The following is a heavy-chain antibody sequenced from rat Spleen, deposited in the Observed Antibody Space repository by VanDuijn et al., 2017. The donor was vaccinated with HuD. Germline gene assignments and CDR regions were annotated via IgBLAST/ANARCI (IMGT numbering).Heavy chain of an antibody. J-gene: IGHJ2*01. CDR1: GFTFRNYD. CDR3: ARHGYDGSYYYWDY. D-gene: IGHD1-12*02. Sequence: VQLVESGGGLVQPGRSMKVSCSASGFTFRNYDMAWVRQAPTTGLEWVATFSYDGITTYYRDSVRGRFTISRDNAKSTLYLQMDSLRSEDTATYYCARHGYDGSYYYWDYWGQGVMVTVSS. V-gene: IGHV5-29*01. CDR2: FSYDGITT.